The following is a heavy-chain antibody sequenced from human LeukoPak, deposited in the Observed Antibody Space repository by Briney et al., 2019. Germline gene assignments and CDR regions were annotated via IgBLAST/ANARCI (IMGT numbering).Heavy chain of an antibody. Sequence: PSETLSLTCAVYGGSFSGYYWSWIRQPPGKGLEWIGEINHSGSTNYNPSLKSRVTISVDTSKNQFSLKLSSVTAADTAVYYCARVEVGAIPFFDYWGQGTLVTVSS. J-gene: IGHJ4*02. V-gene: IGHV4-34*01. CDR3: ARVEVGAIPFFDY. CDR2: INHSGST. CDR1: GGSFSGYY. D-gene: IGHD1-26*01.